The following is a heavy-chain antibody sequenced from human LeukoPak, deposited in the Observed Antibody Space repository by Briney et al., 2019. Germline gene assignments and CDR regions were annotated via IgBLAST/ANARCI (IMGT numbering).Heavy chain of an antibody. Sequence: GGSLRLSCAASGFTFSSYSMKWVRPAPGKGLEWVSSISSSSSYIYYADSVKGRFTISRDNAKNSLYLQMNSLRAEDTAVYYCARDGYSSGWYAYFYMDVWGKGTTVTISS. J-gene: IGHJ6*03. V-gene: IGHV3-21*01. CDR2: ISSSSSYI. CDR1: GFTFSSYS. CDR3: ARDGYSSGWYAYFYMDV. D-gene: IGHD6-19*01.